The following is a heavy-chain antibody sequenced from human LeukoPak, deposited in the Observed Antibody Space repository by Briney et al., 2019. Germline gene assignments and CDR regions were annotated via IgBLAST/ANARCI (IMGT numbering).Heavy chain of an antibody. Sequence: ASVKVSCKVSGYTLTELSMHWVRQAPGKGLEWMGGFDPEDGETIYAQKFQGRVTMTEDTSTDTAYMELSSLRSEDTAVYYCATHYQLLYLRYFDYWGQGTLVTVSS. J-gene: IGHJ4*02. V-gene: IGHV1-24*01. CDR2: FDPEDGET. CDR1: GYTLTELS. CDR3: ATHYQLLYLRYFDY. D-gene: IGHD2-2*02.